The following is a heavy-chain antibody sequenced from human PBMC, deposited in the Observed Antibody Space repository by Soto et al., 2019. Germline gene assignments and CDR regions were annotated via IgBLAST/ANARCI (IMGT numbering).Heavy chain of an antibody. CDR1: GLTFSSYP. V-gene: IGHV3-23*01. CDR2: ISVSAGTT. Sequence: GQLLESGGGLVQPGGSLRLSCAASGLTFSSYPMSWVRQAPGKGLQWVSSISVSAGTTYYEDSVKGRFTISRDNSKNTLYLQTNSLRAEDTAVYYCAKDGIRGIHIDNWGQGTLVTVSS. J-gene: IGHJ4*02. CDR3: AKDGIRGIHIDN.